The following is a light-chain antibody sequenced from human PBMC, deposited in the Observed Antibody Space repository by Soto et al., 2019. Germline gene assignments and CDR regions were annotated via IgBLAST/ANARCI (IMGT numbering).Light chain of an antibody. J-gene: IGKJ1*01. CDR3: HQYYSTPPT. CDR2: WAS. Sequence: DIVMTQSPDSLAVSLGERATINCKSSQSVLYSSNNKNYLAWYQQKIGQPPKLLIYWASTRESGVPDRFSGSRSGKDFTLTISSLQAEDVAVYYCHQYYSTPPTFGQGTKVEIK. CDR1: QSVLYSSNNKNY. V-gene: IGKV4-1*01.